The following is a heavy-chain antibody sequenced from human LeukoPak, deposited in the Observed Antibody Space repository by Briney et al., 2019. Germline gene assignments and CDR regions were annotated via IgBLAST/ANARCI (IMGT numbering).Heavy chain of an antibody. CDR1: GGSFSGYY. CDR2: INHSGST. V-gene: IGHV4-34*01. J-gene: IGHJ4*02. D-gene: IGHD6-19*01. Sequence: SETLSLTCAVYGGSFSGYYWSWVRQPPGKGLEWIGEINHSGSTNYNPSLKSRVTISVDTSKNQFSLKLSSVTAADTAVYYCARAVAGTVFDYWGQGTLVTVSS. CDR3: ARAVAGTVFDY.